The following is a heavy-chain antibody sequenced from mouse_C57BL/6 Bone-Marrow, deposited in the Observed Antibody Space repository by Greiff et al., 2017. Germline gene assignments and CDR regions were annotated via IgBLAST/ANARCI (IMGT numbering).Heavy chain of an antibody. J-gene: IGHJ4*01. Sequence: VQLKQSGAELVRPGASVKLSCTASGFNIKDDYMHWVKQRPEQGLEWIGWIDPENGDTEYASKFQGKATITADTSSNTAYLQLSSLTSEDTAVYYCTKDYYGSYYAMDYWGQGTSVTVSS. D-gene: IGHD1-1*01. CDR2: IDPENGDT. CDR1: GFNIKDDY. CDR3: TKDYYGSYYAMDY. V-gene: IGHV14-4*01.